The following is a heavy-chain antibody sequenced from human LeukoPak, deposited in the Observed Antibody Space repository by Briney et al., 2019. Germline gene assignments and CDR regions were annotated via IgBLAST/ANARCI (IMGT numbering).Heavy chain of an antibody. CDR1: GGSISSYY. V-gene: IGHV4-4*09. CDR3: ARHRRWSRNRAFDY. D-gene: IGHD1-26*01. CDR2: TYTSGST. J-gene: IGHJ4*02. Sequence: PSETLSPTCTVSGGSISSYYWSWIRQPPGKGLEWIGYTYTSGSTNYNPSLKSRVTISVDTSKNQFSLKLSSVTAADTAVYYCARHRRWSRNRAFDYWGQGTLVTVSS.